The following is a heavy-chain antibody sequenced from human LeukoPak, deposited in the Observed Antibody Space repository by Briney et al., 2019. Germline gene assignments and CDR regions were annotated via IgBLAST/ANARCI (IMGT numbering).Heavy chain of an antibody. CDR2: INPSGGST. CDR1: GYTFTSYY. V-gene: IGHV1-46*01. CDR3: ARGSYGDYLPDY. J-gene: IGHJ4*02. D-gene: IGHD4-17*01. Sequence: GASVKVSCKASGYTFTSYYMHWVRQAPGQGLEWIGIINPSGGSTSYAQKFQGRVTMTRDTSTSTVYMELSGLRSEDTAVYYCARGSYGDYLPDYWGQGTLVTVSS.